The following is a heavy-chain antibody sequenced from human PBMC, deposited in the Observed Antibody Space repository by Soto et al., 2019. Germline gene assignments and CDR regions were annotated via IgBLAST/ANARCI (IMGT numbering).Heavy chain of an antibody. CDR1: GFTFSSYG. CDR2: IWYDGSNK. CDR3: ARDRTRASPVRGALIPFDD. V-gene: IGHV3-33*01. J-gene: IGHJ4*02. D-gene: IGHD3-10*01. Sequence: GGSLRLSCAASGFTFSSYGMHWVRQAPGKGLEWVAVIWYDGSNKYYADSVKGRFTISRDNSKNTLYLQMNSLGAEDTAVYYCARDRTRASPVRGALIPFDDWGQGTLVTVSS.